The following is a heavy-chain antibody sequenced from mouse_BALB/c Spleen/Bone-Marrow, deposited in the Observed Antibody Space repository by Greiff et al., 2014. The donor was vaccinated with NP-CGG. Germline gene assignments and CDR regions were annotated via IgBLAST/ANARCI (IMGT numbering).Heavy chain of an antibody. V-gene: IGHV1-87*01. CDR2: IYPGDGDT. Sequence: VQLQQSGAELARPGASVKLSCKAAGYTFTSYWMQWVKQRPGKGLEWIGAIYPGDGDTRYSQKFKEKATLTADNSSSTAYIQRSSLAAEDSAVYYCARRGSDYENAMDYWGQGTSVIVSS. D-gene: IGHD2-4*01. J-gene: IGHJ4*01. CDR3: ARRGSDYENAMDY. CDR1: GYTFTSYW.